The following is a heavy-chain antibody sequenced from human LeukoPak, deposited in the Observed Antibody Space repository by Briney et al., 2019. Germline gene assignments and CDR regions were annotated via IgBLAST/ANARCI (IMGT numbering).Heavy chain of an antibody. J-gene: IGHJ4*02. V-gene: IGHV4-39*07. CDR2: IYYSGST. D-gene: IGHD6-19*01. CDR1: GGSISSSSYY. CDR3: ARVGGWYDRGEKWYFDY. Sequence: SETLSLTCTVSGGSISSSSYYWGWIRQPPGKGLEWIGSIYYSGSTYYNPSLKSRVTISVDTSKNQFSLKLSSVTAADTAVYYCARVGGWYDRGEKWYFDYWGQGTLVTVSS.